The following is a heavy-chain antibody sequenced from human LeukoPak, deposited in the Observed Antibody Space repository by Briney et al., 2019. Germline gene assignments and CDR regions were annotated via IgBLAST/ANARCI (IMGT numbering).Heavy chain of an antibody. Sequence: GESLKISCKGSGYSFTSYWIGWVRQMPGKGLEWMGIIYPGDSDTRYSLSFQGQVTISADKSISTAYLQWSSLKASDTAMYYCARHLPYDSSGYYSASGDYWGQGTLVTVSS. CDR3: ARHLPYDSSGYYSASGDY. CDR2: IYPGDSDT. CDR1: GYSFTSYW. V-gene: IGHV5-51*01. D-gene: IGHD3-22*01. J-gene: IGHJ4*02.